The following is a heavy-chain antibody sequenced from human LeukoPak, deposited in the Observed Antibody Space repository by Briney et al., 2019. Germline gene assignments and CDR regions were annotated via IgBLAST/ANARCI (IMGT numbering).Heavy chain of an antibody. J-gene: IGHJ4*02. CDR1: GFTFSSYA. CDR3: AADREYFDSSGYYHFDY. V-gene: IGHV3-23*01. D-gene: IGHD3-22*01. CDR2: ISGSGGST. Sequence: GGSLRLSCAASGFTFSSYAMSWVRQAPGKGLEWVSAISGSGGSTYYADSVKGRFTISRDNSKNTLYLQMNSLRAEDTAVYYCAADREYFDSSGYYHFDYWGQGTLVTVSS.